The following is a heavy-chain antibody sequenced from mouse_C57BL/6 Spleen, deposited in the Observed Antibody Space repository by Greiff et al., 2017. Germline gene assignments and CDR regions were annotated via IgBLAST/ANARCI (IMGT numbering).Heavy chain of an antibody. CDR3: ARGGYGYDVGAY. CDR1: GYSFTSYY. J-gene: IGHJ3*01. Sequence: QVQLQQSGPELVKPGASVKISCKASGYSFTSYYIHWVKQRPGQGLEWIGWIYPGSGNTKYNEKFKGKATLTADTSSSTAYMQLSSLTSEDSAVYYCARGGYGYDVGAYWGQGTLVTVSA. V-gene: IGHV1-66*01. D-gene: IGHD2-2*01. CDR2: IYPGSGNT.